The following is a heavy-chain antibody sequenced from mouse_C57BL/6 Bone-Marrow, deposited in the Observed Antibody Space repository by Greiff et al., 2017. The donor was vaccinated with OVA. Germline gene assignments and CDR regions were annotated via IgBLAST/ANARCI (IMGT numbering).Heavy chain of an antibody. D-gene: IGHD1-1*01. CDR2: IYPGSGST. V-gene: IGHV1-55*01. J-gene: IGHJ1*03. CDR1: GYTFTSYW. CDR3: ARIVHITTVVDWYFDV. Sequence: QVQLQQPGAELVKPGASVKMSCKASGYTFTSYWITWVKQRPGQGLEWIGDIYPGSGSTNYNEKFKSKATLTVDTSSSTAYMQLSSLTSEDSAVYYCARIVHITTVVDWYFDVWGTGTTVTVSS.